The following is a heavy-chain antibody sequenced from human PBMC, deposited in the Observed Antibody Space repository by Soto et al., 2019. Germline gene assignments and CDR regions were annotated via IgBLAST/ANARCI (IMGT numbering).Heavy chain of an antibody. CDR1: GYTFTSYG. V-gene: IGHV1-18*01. Sequence: ASVKVSCKASGYTFTSYGISWVRQAPGQGLEWMGRISAYNGNTNYAQKLQGRVTMTTDTSTSTAYMELRSLRSDDTAVYYCARDLVYYDILTGHNWFDPWGQGTLVTVSS. D-gene: IGHD3-9*01. J-gene: IGHJ5*02. CDR3: ARDLVYYDILTGHNWFDP. CDR2: ISAYNGNT.